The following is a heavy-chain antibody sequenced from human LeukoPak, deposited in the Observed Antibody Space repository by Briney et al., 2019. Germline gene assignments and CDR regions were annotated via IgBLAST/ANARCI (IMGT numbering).Heavy chain of an antibody. V-gene: IGHV3-23*01. J-gene: IGHJ6*02. CDR3: AKVGCSSTSCYTGHYYYGMDV. Sequence: GGSLRLSCAAPGFTFSSYAMSWVRQAPGKGLEWVSAISGSGGSTYYADSVKGRFTISRDNSKNTLYLQMNSLRAEDTAVYYCAKVGCSSTSCYTGHYYYGMDVWGQGTTVTVSS. CDR1: GFTFSSYA. D-gene: IGHD2-2*02. CDR2: ISGSGGST.